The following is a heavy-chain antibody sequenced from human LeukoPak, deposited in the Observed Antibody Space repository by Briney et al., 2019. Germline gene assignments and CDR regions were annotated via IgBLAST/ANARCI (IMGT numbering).Heavy chain of an antibody. J-gene: IGHJ4*02. V-gene: IGHV3-30*02. CDR1: GFTFSNYD. CDR2: IRSDGSDK. Sequence: GGSLRLSCAASGFTFSNYDMHWARQAPGKGLEWVTFIRSDGSDKYYADSVKGRFTISRDNSKNTLYLQVNSLRAEDTAVYYCGGLAVFDYWGQGTLVTVSS. CDR3: GGLAVFDY. D-gene: IGHD2-15*01.